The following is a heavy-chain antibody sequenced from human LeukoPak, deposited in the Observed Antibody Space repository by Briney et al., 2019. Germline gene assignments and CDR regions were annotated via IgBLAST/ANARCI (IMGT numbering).Heavy chain of an antibody. CDR3: ARGITGTYDH. CDR2: INPNSCGT. Sequence: ASVKVSCKASGYTFTGYYMHWVRQAPGQGLEWMGRINPNSCGTQYAQIFQGRVPMTRDTSISTPYMTLSSQRSEDTAMYLCARGITGTYDHWGQGTLVTVSS. D-gene: IGHD1-20*01. V-gene: IGHV1-2*06. CDR1: GYTFTGYY. J-gene: IGHJ4*02.